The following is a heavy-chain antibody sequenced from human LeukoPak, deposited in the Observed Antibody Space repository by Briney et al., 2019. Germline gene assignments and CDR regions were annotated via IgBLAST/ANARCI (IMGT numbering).Heavy chain of an antibody. Sequence: GGSPRLSCAASGFTFSSYAMSWVRQAPGKGLEWVSAISGSGGSTYYADSVKGRFTISRDNSKNTLYLQMNSLRAEDTAVYYCAKGRGWELLSPFDYWGQGTLVTVSS. CDR1: GFTFSSYA. V-gene: IGHV3-23*01. CDR3: AKGRGWELLSPFDY. D-gene: IGHD1-26*01. J-gene: IGHJ4*02. CDR2: ISGSGGST.